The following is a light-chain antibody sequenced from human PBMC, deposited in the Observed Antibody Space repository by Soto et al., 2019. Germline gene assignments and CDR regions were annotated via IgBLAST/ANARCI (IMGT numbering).Light chain of an antibody. CDR2: DVK. CDR1: SSDVGGYNY. Sequence: SALTQPRSVSGSPGQSVTISCTGTSSDVGGYNYVSWYQQHPGRAPRVMIYDVKTRPSGVPDRFSGSKSGNTASLTISELQAEDEADYYCCSYAGDYTFVFGTGTKVTVL. J-gene: IGLJ1*01. V-gene: IGLV2-11*01. CDR3: CSYAGDYTFV.